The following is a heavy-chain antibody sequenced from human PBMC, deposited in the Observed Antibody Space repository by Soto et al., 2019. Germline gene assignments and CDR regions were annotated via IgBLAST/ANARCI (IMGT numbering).Heavy chain of an antibody. J-gene: IGHJ4*02. V-gene: IGHV2-5*02. CDR1: GFSLSTSRVG. CDR2: TSWDDDK. Sequence: GSGPTLVNPTQTLTLTYTFSGFSLSTSRVGVRWIRQPPGKALEWPALTSWDDDKRYSPSLKSRLTITKDTSKNQVVLTMTNMDPVDTATYYCAHRPSYCSGGSCYSGFDYWGQGTLVTVSS. D-gene: IGHD2-15*01. CDR3: AHRPSYCSGGSCYSGFDY.